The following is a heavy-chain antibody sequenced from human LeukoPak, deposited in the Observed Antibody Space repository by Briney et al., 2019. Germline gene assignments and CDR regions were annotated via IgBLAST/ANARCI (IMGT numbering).Heavy chain of an antibody. CDR2: ISSDGSDI. CDR1: GFTFSSYA. V-gene: IGHV3-74*01. D-gene: IGHD1-26*01. CDR3: ARDKGAATEERSDY. Sequence: LPGGSLRLSCAASGFTFSSYAMSWVRQAPGKGLEWVSRISSDGSDIFYADSVKGRFTISRDNSKNMLYLQMNSLRAEDTAVYYCARDKGAATEERSDYWGQGTLVTVSS. J-gene: IGHJ4*02.